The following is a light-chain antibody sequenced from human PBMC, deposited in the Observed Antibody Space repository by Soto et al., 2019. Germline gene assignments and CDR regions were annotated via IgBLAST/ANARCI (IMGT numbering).Light chain of an antibody. CDR3: QQYKDWPTT. Sequence: GRTQSAGPLSVSPGARVTVACRASQSVSSRLVWYQRKPGQAPRLLIYDASTRATGIPARFSGSGAGTDFTLTITSLQSEDFGVYFCQQYKDWPTTFGQGTKVDIK. V-gene: IGKV3-15*01. J-gene: IGKJ1*01. CDR2: DAS. CDR1: QSVSSR.